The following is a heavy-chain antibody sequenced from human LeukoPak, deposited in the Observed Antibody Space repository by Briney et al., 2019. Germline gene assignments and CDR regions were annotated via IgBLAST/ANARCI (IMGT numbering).Heavy chain of an antibody. D-gene: IGHD2-15*01. V-gene: IGHV3-21*01. J-gene: IGHJ4*02. Sequence: PVQPLHSASVPSYTGTYIYYADSVKGRFTISRDNAQNSLYLQMNSLRAEDTAVYYCARGGLFKYFFDYWGQGTPVTVSS. CDR3: ARGGLFKYFFDY. CDR2: PSYTGTYI.